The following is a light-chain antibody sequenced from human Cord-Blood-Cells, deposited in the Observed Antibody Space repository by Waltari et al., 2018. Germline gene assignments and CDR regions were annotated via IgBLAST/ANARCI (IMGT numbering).Light chain of an antibody. V-gene: IGLV3-25*03. CDR3: QSADSSGTHNWV. CDR2: KDS. J-gene: IGLJ3*02. Sequence: SYELTQPPSVSVSPGQTARITCSGDALPKQYAYWYQQKPGQAPVLVIYKDSERPSGIPERFSGSSSGTTVTLTISGFQAEDEADYYCQSADSSGTHNWVFGGG. CDR1: ALPKQY.